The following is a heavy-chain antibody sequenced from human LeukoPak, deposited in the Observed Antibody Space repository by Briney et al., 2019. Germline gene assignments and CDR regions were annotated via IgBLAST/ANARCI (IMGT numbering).Heavy chain of an antibody. CDR3: ARSDSYGPFHY. D-gene: IGHD5-18*01. J-gene: IGHJ4*02. Sequence: PSETLSLTCTVSGGSISSGTYYWSWIRQPAGKRLEWIGRISASGITNYNPSLKSRVTISVDTSRNQFSLKLSSVTAADTAIFYCARSDSYGPFHYWGQGTLVTVSS. CDR1: GGSISSGTYY. CDR2: ISASGIT. V-gene: IGHV4-61*02.